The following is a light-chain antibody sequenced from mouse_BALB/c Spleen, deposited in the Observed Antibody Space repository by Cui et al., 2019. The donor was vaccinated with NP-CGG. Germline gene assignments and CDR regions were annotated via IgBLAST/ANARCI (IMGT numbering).Light chain of an antibody. CDR2: GTN. J-gene: IGLJ1*01. CDR3: ALWYSNHWV. V-gene: IGLV1*01. Sequence: QAVVTQESALTTSPGGTVTLTCRSNTGAVTTSNYANWVQEKPDHLFTGLIGGTNNRAPGVPARFSGSLIGDKAALTITGAQTEDEAIYFCALWYSNHWVFGGGTKLTV. CDR1: TGAVTTSNY.